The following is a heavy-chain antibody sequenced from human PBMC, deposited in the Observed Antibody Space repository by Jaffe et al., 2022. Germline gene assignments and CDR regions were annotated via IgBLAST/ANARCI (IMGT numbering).Heavy chain of an antibody. CDR1: VLSLSNARMG. V-gene: IGHV2-26*01. CDR2: IFANGEK. D-gene: IGHD1-20*01. J-gene: IGHJ3*01. CDR3: ALSERYNWNDLHPFDL. Sequence: QVTLKESGPVLVKPTETLTLTCTVSVLSLSNARMGVSWIRQPPGKALEWLAHIFANGEKSYSTSLETRLNISKDTSKSQVVLTLTNMDPADTATYYCALSERYNWNDLHPFDLWGQGTRVTVSS.